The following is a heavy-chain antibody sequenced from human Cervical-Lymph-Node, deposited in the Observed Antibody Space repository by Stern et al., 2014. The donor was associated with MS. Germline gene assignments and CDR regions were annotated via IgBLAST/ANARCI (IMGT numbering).Heavy chain of an antibody. CDR3: AREVGSLAMDV. D-gene: IGHD3-10*01. CDR1: GDTFTDYA. J-gene: IGHJ6*01. V-gene: IGHV1-69*06. Sequence: VQLVGSGAEVKKPGTSVKVSCKASGDTFTDYAISWVRQAPGQGPEWMGGITLVFASADYAQKFQGRLTITADKSTSTAYMDLSSLTSEDTAVYYCAREVGSLAMDVWGQGTTVIVSS. CDR2: ITLVFASA.